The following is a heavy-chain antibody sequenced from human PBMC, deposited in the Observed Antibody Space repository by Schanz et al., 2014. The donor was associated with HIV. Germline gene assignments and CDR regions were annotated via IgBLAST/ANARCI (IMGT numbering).Heavy chain of an antibody. V-gene: IGHV3-23*04. CDR1: GFTFSTYS. CDR3: AKSTVTTGGMDV. CDR2: ISGGGGKT. J-gene: IGHJ6*02. D-gene: IGHD4-17*01. Sequence: EVQLVESGGGLVQPGGSLRLSCAASGFTFSTYSMNWVRQAPGKGLEWVSIISGGGGKTYYADSVKGRFTISRDSSKNTVYLQMNGLRAEDTAVYYCAKSTVTTGGMDVWGQGTTVTVSS.